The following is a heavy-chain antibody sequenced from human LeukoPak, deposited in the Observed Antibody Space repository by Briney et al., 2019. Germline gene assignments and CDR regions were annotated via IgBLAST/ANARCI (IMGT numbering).Heavy chain of an antibody. Sequence: PSETLSLTCAVYGGSFSGYYWSWIRQPPGKGLEWIGEINHSGSTNYNPSLKSRVTISVDTSKNQFSLKLSSVTAADTAVYYCARGVGWVGTYYYYGMDVWGQGTTVTVSS. CDR1: GGSFSGYY. D-gene: IGHD1-1*01. CDR3: ARGVGWVGTYYYYGMDV. CDR2: INHSGST. V-gene: IGHV4-34*01. J-gene: IGHJ6*02.